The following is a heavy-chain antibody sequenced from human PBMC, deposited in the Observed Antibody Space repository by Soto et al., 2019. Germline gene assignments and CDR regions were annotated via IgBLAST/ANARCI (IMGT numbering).Heavy chain of an antibody. CDR2: IYYNGNT. CDR1: GGSISTSSSY. J-gene: IGHJ6*03. Sequence: PSETLSLTCTVSGGSISTSSSYWGWIRQPPGKVLEWVGSIYYNGNTYYNPSLKSRLTISVDTSKNQFSLKLSSVTAADTAVYYCARVVGPYYYYMDVWGKGTTVTVSS. V-gene: IGHV4-39*01. D-gene: IGHD2-15*01. CDR3: ARVVGPYYYYMDV.